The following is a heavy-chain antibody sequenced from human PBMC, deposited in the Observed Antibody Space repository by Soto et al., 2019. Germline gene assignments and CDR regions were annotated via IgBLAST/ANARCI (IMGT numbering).Heavy chain of an antibody. V-gene: IGHV4-31*03. CDR1: GGSISSGGYY. CDR2: IYYSGST. Sequence: SETLSLTCTVSGGSISSGGYYWSWIRQHPGKGLEWIGYIYYSGSTYYNPSLKSRVTISVDTSKNQFSLKLSSVTAADTAVYYCAREWNSGYDPHDAFDIWGQGTMVTVS. J-gene: IGHJ3*02. D-gene: IGHD5-12*01. CDR3: AREWNSGYDPHDAFDI.